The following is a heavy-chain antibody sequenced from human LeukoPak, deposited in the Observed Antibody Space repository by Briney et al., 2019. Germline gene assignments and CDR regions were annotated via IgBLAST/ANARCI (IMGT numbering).Heavy chain of an antibody. CDR1: GYSFTGHY. D-gene: IGHD3-10*01. J-gene: IGHJ4*02. CDR2: ISAENGHT. CDR3: GRDVGVSMVRGVSDY. Sequence: ASVKVSCKASGYSFTGHYMHWVRQAPGQGLEWMGWISAENGHTKYAQKIQGRVTMTTDTSTRTAYMELRSLRSDDTAVYYCGRDVGVSMVRGVSDYWGQGTLVTVSS. V-gene: IGHV1-18*04.